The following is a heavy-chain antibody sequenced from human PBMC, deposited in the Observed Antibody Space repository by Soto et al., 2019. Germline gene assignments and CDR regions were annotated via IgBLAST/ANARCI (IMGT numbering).Heavy chain of an antibody. D-gene: IGHD3-3*01. CDR1: GFTFSSYS. J-gene: IGHJ4*02. CDR2: ISSSSSTI. V-gene: IGHV3-48*01. CDR3: VRGRAVTTPDPNCDY. Sequence: EVQMVESGGGLVQPGGSLRLSYVVSGFTFSSYSMNWVSQAPGKGLEWVSYISSSSSTIYYADSVKGRFTISRDNAKNSLYLQMNSLRAEDTAVYYCVRGRAVTTPDPNCDYWGQGTLVTVSS.